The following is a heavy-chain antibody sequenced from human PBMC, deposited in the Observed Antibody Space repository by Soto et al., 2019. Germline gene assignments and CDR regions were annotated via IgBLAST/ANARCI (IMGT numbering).Heavy chain of an antibody. J-gene: IGHJ4*02. CDR2: IYYSGST. CDR3: ASQRTSVVTQAYFDV. V-gene: IGHV4-39*01. CDR1: GDSISSRSYY. Sequence: PSETLSLTCTVTGDSISSRSYYWGWIRQPPGKGLEWIGSIYYSGSTYNNPSLRSRVSMSIDASKDQFSLKLKSVTAADTALYFCASQRTSVVTQAYFDVWGPGLLVTVS. D-gene: IGHD2-21*02.